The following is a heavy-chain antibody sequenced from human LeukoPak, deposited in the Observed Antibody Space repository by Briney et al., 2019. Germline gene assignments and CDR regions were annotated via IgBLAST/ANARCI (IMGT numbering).Heavy chain of an antibody. V-gene: IGHV1-46*01. D-gene: IGHD3-22*01. CDR3: ARDQRYYDSSGHLDY. CDR1: GYTFTGYY. J-gene: IGHJ4*02. CDR2: INPSGGRK. Sequence: ASVKVSCKASGYTFTGYYMHWVRQPPGQGLEWMGIINPSGGRKIYAQKFEGRVHMTRNTSTSTVYMELSSLRSEDTAVYYCARDQRYYDSSGHLDYWGQGTLVTVSS.